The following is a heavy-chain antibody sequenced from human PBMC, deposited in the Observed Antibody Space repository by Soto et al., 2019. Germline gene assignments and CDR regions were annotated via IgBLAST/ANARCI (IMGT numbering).Heavy chain of an antibody. J-gene: IGHJ4*02. CDR1: GFTSSNYA. Sequence: GSLRLSCAGSGFTSSNYAMSWVRQAPGKGLEWVSAISSAVNTYYADSVKGRFTISRDNSKNTLSLQMNSLRAEDTAVYYCAKQVRDGTSSPYYFDYWGQGTLVTVSS. V-gene: IGHV3-23*01. CDR3: AKQVRDGTSSPYYFDY. D-gene: IGHD6-6*01. CDR2: ISSAVNT.